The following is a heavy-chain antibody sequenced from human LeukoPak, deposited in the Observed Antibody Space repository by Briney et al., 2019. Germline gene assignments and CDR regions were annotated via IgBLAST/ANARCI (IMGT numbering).Heavy chain of an antibody. CDR2: IKEDGSEK. J-gene: IGHJ6*02. Sequence: GGSLRLSCAASGFTFSSYWMNWVRQAPGKGLEWVANIKEDGSEKYYVDSVKGRFTISRDNAKDSVYLQMNSLRVEDTAVYYCARGMDVRGQGTTVTVSS. CDR3: ARGMDV. V-gene: IGHV3-7*03. CDR1: GFTFSSYW.